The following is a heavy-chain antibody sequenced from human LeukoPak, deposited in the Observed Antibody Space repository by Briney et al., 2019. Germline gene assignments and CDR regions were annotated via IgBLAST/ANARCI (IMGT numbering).Heavy chain of an antibody. D-gene: IGHD5-12*01. Sequence: PGRSLRLSCAASGFTFSSFAMHWVRQAPGNGLEWVAVISYDGTNKYYADSVKGRFTISRDNSKNTLFLQMNSLRAEDTVMYYCARDGNSGYNSDYYYGMDAGGKGTTVTVFS. CDR2: ISYDGTNK. CDR1: GFTFSSFA. V-gene: IGHV3-30*01. J-gene: IGHJ6*04. CDR3: ARDGNSGYNSDYYYGMDA.